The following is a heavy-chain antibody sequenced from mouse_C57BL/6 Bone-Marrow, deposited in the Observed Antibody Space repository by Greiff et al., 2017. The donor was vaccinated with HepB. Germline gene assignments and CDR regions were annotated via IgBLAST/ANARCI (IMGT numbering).Heavy chain of an antibody. D-gene: IGHD3-2*02. J-gene: IGHJ2*01. Sequence: VQLQQSGAELVRPGASVKLSCTASGFNIKDDYMHWVKQRPEQGLEWIGWIDPENGDTEYASKFQGKATITADTSSNTAYLQLSSLTSEDTAVYYCTIQGFDYWGPGTTLTVSS. CDR1: GFNIKDDY. CDR2: IDPENGDT. CDR3: TIQGFDY. V-gene: IGHV14-4*01.